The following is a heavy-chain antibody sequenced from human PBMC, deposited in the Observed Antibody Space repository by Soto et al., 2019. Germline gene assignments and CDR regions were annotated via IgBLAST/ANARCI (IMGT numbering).Heavy chain of an antibody. CDR1: GFTFSRYG. V-gene: IGHV3-33*01. Sequence: QVQLVESGGGVVQPGRSLRLSCAASGFTFSRYGMQWVRQAPGKGLEWVAVIWYDGSNKYYADSVKGRFTISRDNSKNTLYLPMNSLGVEDTAVYYCARGTLRGDYGADYWGQGTLVTVSS. J-gene: IGHJ4*02. CDR3: ARGTLRGDYGADY. D-gene: IGHD2-21*02. CDR2: IWYDGSNK.